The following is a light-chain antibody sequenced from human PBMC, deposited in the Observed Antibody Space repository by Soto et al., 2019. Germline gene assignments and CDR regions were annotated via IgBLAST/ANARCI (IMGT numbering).Light chain of an antibody. V-gene: IGKV1-39*01. CDR3: QQGYTAPLT. J-gene: IGKJ4*01. Sequence: DIQLTQSPSSLSASVGDRVTITCRSSQSISSYLNWYQQKPGKAPKLLIYATSSLQSGVPSRFSGSRSGTDFTLTISSLQPEDFAVYYCQQGYTAPLTFGGGTRVEIE. CDR1: QSISSY. CDR2: ATS.